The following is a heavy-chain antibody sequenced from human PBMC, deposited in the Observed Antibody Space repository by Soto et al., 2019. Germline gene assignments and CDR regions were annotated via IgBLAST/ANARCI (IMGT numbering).Heavy chain of an antibody. CDR2: IYYSGST. CDR1: GGSIISGEYY. Sequence: TLSLTFTVSGGSIISGEYYWSWIRQPPGKVLEWIWYIYYSGSTYYNPSLKSRVTISVETSRNQFSLKPSSVTAADTAVYFCAREGGEYYDSSGYWHHWFDXWGQGTLVTVSX. V-gene: IGHV4-30-4*01. J-gene: IGHJ5*02. D-gene: IGHD3-22*01. CDR3: AREGGEYYDSSGYWHHWFDX.